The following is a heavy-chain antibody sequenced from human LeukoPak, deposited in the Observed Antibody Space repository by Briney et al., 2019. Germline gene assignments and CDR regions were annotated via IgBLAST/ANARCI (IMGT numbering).Heavy chain of an antibody. CDR2: IIPIFGTT. D-gene: IGHD1-26*01. CDR3: ASRPMRYSGSYLDY. V-gene: IGHV1-69*13. J-gene: IGHJ4*02. CDR1: GGTFSSYA. Sequence: SVKVSCKASGGTFSSYAISWVRQAPGQGLEWMGGIIPIFGTTNYAQKFQGRVTITADESTSTAYMELSSLRSEDTAVYYCASRPMRYSGSYLDYWGQGTLVTVSS.